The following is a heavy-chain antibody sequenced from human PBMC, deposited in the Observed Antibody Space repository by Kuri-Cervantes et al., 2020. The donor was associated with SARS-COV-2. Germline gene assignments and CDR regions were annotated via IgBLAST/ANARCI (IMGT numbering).Heavy chain of an antibody. CDR1: GGSISSGDYY. CDR3: AREDNWNPPR. Sequence: LRLSCTVSGGSISSGDYYWSWIRQPPGKGLEWIGYIYYGGSTYYNPSLKSRVTLSVDTSKNRFSLKLSSVTAADTAVYYCAREDNWNPPRWGQGTLVTVSS. CDR2: IYYGGST. D-gene: IGHD1-20*01. V-gene: IGHV4-30-4*01. J-gene: IGHJ4*02.